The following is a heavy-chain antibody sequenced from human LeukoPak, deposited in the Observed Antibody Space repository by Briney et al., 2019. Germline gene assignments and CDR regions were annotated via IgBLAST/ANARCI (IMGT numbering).Heavy chain of an antibody. Sequence: PSQTLSLTCTVSGGSISSGDYYRSWIRQPPGKGLEWIGYFYYSGSTYYNPSLKSRVTISVDTSKNQFSLKLSSVTAADTAVYYCARDRARVFDYGRRWRVVDVWGQGTTVTVSS. V-gene: IGHV4-30-4*01. CDR2: FYYSGST. CDR1: GGSISSGDYY. CDR3: ARDRARVFDYGRRWRVVDV. J-gene: IGHJ6*02. D-gene: IGHD4-17*01.